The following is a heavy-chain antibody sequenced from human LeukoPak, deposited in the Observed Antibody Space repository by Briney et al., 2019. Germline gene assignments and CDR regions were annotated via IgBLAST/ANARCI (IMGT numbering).Heavy chain of an antibody. Sequence: GGSLRLSCAASGFTFSSYGTHWVRQAPGKGLGWVAIIWYDGSNKYYADSVKGRFTISRDNSKNTLYLQMNSLRAEDTAVYYCARCGSGSYYGDYWGQGTLVTVSS. CDR2: IWYDGSNK. V-gene: IGHV3-33*01. CDR1: GFTFSSYG. D-gene: IGHD3-10*01. CDR3: ARCGSGSYYGDY. J-gene: IGHJ4*02.